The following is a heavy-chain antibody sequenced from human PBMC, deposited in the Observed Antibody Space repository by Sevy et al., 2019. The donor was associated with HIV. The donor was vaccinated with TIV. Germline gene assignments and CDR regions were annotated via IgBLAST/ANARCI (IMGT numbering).Heavy chain of an antibody. D-gene: IGHD2-15*01. CDR3: ARAGGGGYCSGGSCYSSYYYFYGMDV. CDR2: TYYRSKWYN. CDR1: GDSVSSNSAA. V-gene: IGHV6-1*01. Sequence: SQTLSLTCAISGDSVSSNSAAWNWIRQSPSRGLEWLGRTYYRSKWYNDYAVSVKSRITINPDTSNNQFSLQLNSVTPEETAVYDCARAGGGGYCSGGSCYSSYYYFYGMDVWGQGTTVTVS. J-gene: IGHJ6*02.